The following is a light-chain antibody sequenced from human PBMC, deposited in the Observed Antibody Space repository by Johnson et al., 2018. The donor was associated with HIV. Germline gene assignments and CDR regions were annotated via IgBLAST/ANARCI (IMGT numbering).Light chain of an antibody. CDR3: GTWDSSRRTGF. CDR2: DNH. Sequence: QSVLTQPPSVSAAPGQKVTISCSGSRSNIGNNYVSWYQQVPGTAPKLLIYDNHKRPSGIPDRFSGSKSGKSANLVINGLQTGDEADYYWGTWDSSRRTGFFGTGTKFTVL. V-gene: IGLV1-51*01. CDR1: RSNIGNNY. J-gene: IGLJ1*01.